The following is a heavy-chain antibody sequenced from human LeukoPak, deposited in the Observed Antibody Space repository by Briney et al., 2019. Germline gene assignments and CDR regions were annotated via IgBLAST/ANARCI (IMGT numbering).Heavy chain of an antibody. J-gene: IGHJ4*02. D-gene: IGHD7-27*01. CDR3: ARGTEANWGSFDY. Sequence: SSVKVSCKASGGTFSSYAISWVRQAPGQGREWMGGIIPIFGTANYAQKFQGRVTITADESTSTAYMELSSLRSQDTAVYYCARGTEANWGSFDYWGQGTLVTVSS. V-gene: IGHV1-69*13. CDR1: GGTFSSYA. CDR2: IIPIFGTA.